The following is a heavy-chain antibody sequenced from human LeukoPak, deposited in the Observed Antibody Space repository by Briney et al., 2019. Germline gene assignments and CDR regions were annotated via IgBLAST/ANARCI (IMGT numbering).Heavy chain of an antibody. CDR2: INPNSGGT. V-gene: IGHV1-2*06. CDR3: ATTYDSSGYYGDC. CDR1: GYTFTGYY. Sequence: ASVKVSCKASGYTFTGYYMHWVRQAPGQGLEWMGRINPNSGGTNYAQKFQGRVTMTRDTSISTAYMELSRLRSDDTAVYYCATTYDSSGYYGDCWGQGTLVTVSS. D-gene: IGHD3-22*01. J-gene: IGHJ4*02.